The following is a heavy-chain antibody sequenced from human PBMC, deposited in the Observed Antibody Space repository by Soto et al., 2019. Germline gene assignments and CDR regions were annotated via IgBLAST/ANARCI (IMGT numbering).Heavy chain of an antibody. CDR2: ISSGGYTI. Sequence: PGGSLRLSCEASGFTFSSYSFNWVRQAPGQGLEWVSFISSGGYTIYHADSLEGRFSISRDDAKNSVYLQMSGLRMDDTAVYYCVRSRREWFGVVPQSDVWGRGTLVTVSS. D-gene: IGHD3-3*01. CDR3: VRSRREWFGVVPQSDV. CDR1: GFTFSSYS. V-gene: IGHV3-48*01. J-gene: IGHJ4*02.